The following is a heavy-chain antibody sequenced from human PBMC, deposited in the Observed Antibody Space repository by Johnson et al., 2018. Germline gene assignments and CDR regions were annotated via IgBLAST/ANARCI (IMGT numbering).Heavy chain of an antibody. CDR2: IYYSGST. CDR1: GGSISSYY. J-gene: IGHJ3*02. V-gene: IGHV4-59*01. D-gene: IGHD2-15*01. CDR3: ARVHLYCSGGSCVSYAFDI. Sequence: QVQLQESGPGLVKPSETLSLTCTVSGGSISSYYWSWIRQPPGKGPEWIGYIYYSGSTNYNPSLKSRVTISVDTSKNQFSLKLSSVTAADTAVYYCARVHLYCSGGSCVSYAFDIWGQGTMVTVSS.